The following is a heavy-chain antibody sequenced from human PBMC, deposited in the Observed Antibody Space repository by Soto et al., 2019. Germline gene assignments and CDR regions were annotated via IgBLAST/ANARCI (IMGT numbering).Heavy chain of an antibody. CDR1: VGSISSSSYY. D-gene: IGHD3-10*01. V-gene: IGHV4-39*01. Sequence: QLQLQESGPGLVKPSETLSLTCTVSVGSISSSSYYWGWIRQPPGKGLEWIGSIYYSGSTYYNPSLKSRVTISVDTSKNQFSLKLSSVTAADTAVYYCARHLRGSGSYYKAGFDYWGQGTLVTVSS. CDR3: ARHLRGSGSYYKAGFDY. J-gene: IGHJ4*02. CDR2: IYYSGST.